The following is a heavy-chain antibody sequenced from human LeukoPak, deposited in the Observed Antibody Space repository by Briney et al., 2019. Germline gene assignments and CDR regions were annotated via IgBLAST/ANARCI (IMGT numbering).Heavy chain of an antibody. CDR2: IYYSGST. J-gene: IGHJ5*02. V-gene: IGHV4-61*01. CDR3: ARSKLGYDFWSGYYGWFDP. Sequence: PSETLSLTCTVSGGSISSGSYYWSWIRQPPGKGLEWIGYIYYSGSTNYNPSLKSRVTISVDTSKNQFSLKLSSVTAADTAVYYCARSKLGYDFWSGYYGWFDPWGQGTLVTVSS. D-gene: IGHD3-3*01. CDR1: GGSISSGSYY.